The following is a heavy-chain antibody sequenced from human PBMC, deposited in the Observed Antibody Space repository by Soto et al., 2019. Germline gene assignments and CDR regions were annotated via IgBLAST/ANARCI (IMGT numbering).Heavy chain of an antibody. J-gene: IGHJ4*02. CDR2: SNPSGGST. Sequence: QVQLVQSGAEVKKPGASVKVSCKASGYTFTHYYIHWVRQAPGQGLEWMGMSNPSGGSTDYAQKFQVSLTITTDTPTTTAYMELSSLRCDDTAVYYCARPPFPGCINGVCYPCDHWGQGTLVTVSS. V-gene: IGHV1-46*01. D-gene: IGHD2-8*01. CDR1: GYTFTHYY. CDR3: ARPPFPGCINGVCYPCDH.